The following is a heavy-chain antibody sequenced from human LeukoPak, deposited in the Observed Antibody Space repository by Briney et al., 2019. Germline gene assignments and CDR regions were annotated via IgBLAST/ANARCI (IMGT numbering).Heavy chain of an antibody. V-gene: IGHV1-58*02. J-gene: IGHJ4*02. Sequence: SVKVSCKASEFTFTNSLMQWVRQARAQRLEWIGWIVVGSGNTNYAQKFQEGVTITRDMSTSTAYMELSSLRSEDTAVYYCATGSGWYSPDYWGQGTLVTVSS. CDR3: ATGSGWYSPDY. D-gene: IGHD6-19*01. CDR2: IVVGSGNT. CDR1: EFTFTNSL.